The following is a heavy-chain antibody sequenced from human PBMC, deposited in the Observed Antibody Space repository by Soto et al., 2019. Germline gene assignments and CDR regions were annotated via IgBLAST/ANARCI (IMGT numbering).Heavy chain of an antibody. V-gene: IGHV3-33*01. J-gene: IGHJ3*02. CDR3: TPLGSGFHI. CDR1: GFTFSSNG. Sequence: GGSLILSCAASGFTFSSNGMHWVRQAPGKGLEWVATIWYDASNKYYADSVKGRFTISRDNSKNTLYLQMNSLRVEDTALYYCTPLGSGFHIWGQGTMVTVSS. CDR2: IWYDASNK. D-gene: IGHD2-15*01.